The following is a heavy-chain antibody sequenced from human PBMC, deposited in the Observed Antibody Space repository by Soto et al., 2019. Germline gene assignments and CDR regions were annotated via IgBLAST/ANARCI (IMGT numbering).Heavy chain of an antibody. J-gene: IGHJ5*02. CDR2: ISGPGGST. Sequence: EVQLLESGGGLVQPGGSLRLSCAASGFTFSNYAMTWVRQAAGKGLEWVSSISGPGGSTYYADSVQGRFTISRDNSKNTLFLQMHSLRAEDTALYYCARDERIAVAGTDTWGQGSLVTVTS. V-gene: IGHV3-23*01. CDR3: ARDERIAVAGTDT. CDR1: GFTFSNYA. D-gene: IGHD6-19*01.